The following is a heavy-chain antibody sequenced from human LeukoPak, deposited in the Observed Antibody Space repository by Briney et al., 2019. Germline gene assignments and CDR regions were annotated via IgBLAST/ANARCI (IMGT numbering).Heavy chain of an antibody. Sequence: GRSLRLSCAASGFTFSTYAIHWVRQAPGQRLQWVAVIWFDGSNKYYADSVRGRFAISRDNSKNTVFLQMTGLRAEDTGVYYCARSDCGSSSCYYLSYYAMDVWGRGTAVTVS. CDR2: IWFDGSNK. J-gene: IGHJ6*02. D-gene: IGHD2-2*01. CDR1: GFTFSTYA. CDR3: ARSDCGSSSCYYLSYYAMDV. V-gene: IGHV3-33*01.